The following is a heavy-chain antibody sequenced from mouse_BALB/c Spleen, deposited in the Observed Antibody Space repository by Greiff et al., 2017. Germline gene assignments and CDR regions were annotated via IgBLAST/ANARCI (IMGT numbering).Heavy chain of an antibody. CDR2: INPYNDGT. J-gene: IGHJ4*01. D-gene: IGHD1-1*01. CDR1: GYTFTSYV. Sequence: EVQLQQSGPELVKPGASVKMSCKASGYTFTSYVMHWVKQKPGQGLEWIGYINPYNDGTKYNEKFKGKATLTSDKSSSTAYMELSSLTSEDSAVYYCARGGYYGSSYRDYAMDYWGQGTSVTVSS. V-gene: IGHV1-14*01. CDR3: ARGGYYGSSYRDYAMDY.